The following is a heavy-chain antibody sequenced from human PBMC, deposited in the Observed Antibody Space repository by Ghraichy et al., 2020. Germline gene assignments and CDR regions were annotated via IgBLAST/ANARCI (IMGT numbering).Heavy chain of an antibody. J-gene: IGHJ4*02. Sequence: GGSLRLSCAASGFTFSSYAMSWVRQAPGKGLEWVSAISGSGGSTYYADSVKGRLTISRDNSKNTLYLQLNSLRAEDTAVYSGAKDADGTYYDIWTGYYPSGYFDYWGQGTLVTVSS. CDR3: AKDADGTYYDIWTGYYPSGYFDY. CDR2: ISGSGGST. CDR1: GFTFSSYA. D-gene: IGHD3-9*01. V-gene: IGHV3-23*01.